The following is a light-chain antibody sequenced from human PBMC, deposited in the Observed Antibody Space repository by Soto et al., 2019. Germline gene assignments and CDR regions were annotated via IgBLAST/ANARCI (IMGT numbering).Light chain of an antibody. V-gene: IGKV1-5*01. CDR1: QSISNW. Sequence: DIQMTQSPSTLSAPVGDRVTITFRASQSISNWLAWYQQKPGKAPNLLIYDASSLQSGVPSRFSGSGFGTEFTLTISSLQPGDFATYYCQQYSSRSTFGQGTKVDI. CDR2: DAS. J-gene: IGKJ1*01. CDR3: QQYSSRST.